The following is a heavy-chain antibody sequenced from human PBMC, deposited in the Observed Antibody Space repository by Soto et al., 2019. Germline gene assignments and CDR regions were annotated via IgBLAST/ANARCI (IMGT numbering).Heavy chain of an antibody. Sequence: QVQLVESGGGVVQPGRSLRLSCAASGFTFSSYGMHWVRQAPGKGLEWVAVISYDGSNKYYADSVKGRFTISRDNSKNTLYLQMNSLRAEDTAVYYCAKDGDSAGIYYYYYMDVWGKGTTVTVSS. CDR1: GFTFSSYG. V-gene: IGHV3-30*18. J-gene: IGHJ6*03. CDR2: ISYDGSNK. CDR3: AKDGDSAGIYYYYYMDV. D-gene: IGHD6-13*01.